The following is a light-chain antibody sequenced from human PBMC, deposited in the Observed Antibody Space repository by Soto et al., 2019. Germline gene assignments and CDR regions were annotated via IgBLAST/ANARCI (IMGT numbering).Light chain of an antibody. J-gene: IGKJ2*03. V-gene: IGKV3-11*01. Sequence: DIVLTQSPATLSLSPGERSTLSCRASQSVSSYLTWYQQKPGQPPRLLIYGASNRSTGIPARFSGSGSETDFTLIISSLETEDFAVYYCQQRGNWPQYSFGQGTKLEIK. CDR2: GAS. CDR1: QSVSSY. CDR3: QQRGNWPQYS.